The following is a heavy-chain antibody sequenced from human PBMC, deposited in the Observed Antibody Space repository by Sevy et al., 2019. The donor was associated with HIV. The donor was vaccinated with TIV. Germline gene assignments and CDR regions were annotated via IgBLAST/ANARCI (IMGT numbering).Heavy chain of an antibody. CDR2: INEDGGRL. D-gene: IGHD5-18*01. J-gene: IGHJ4*02. V-gene: IGHV3-7*01. CDR3: ARDRAYSAVDY. Sequence: GGSLRLSCVASGFTFSDSWMIWVRQAPGKGLERIAFINEDGGRLGYVDSVRGRFTISRGNIKNSLYLQMNNLRAEDTALYFCARDRAYSAVDYWGQGALVTVSS. CDR1: GFTFSDSW.